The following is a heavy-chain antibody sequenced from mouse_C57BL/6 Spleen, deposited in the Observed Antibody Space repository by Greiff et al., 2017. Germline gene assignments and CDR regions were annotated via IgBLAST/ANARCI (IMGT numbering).Heavy chain of an antibody. Sequence: QVQLQQPGAELVRPGSSVKLSCKASGYTFTSYWMDWVKQRPGQGLEWIGNIYPSDSETHYNQKFKDKATLTVDKSSSTAYMQLSSLPSEDSAVYYCARGGYGPYYFDYWGQGTTLTVSS. J-gene: IGHJ2*01. V-gene: IGHV1-61*01. CDR2: IYPSDSET. CDR1: GYTFTSYW. CDR3: ARGGYGPYYFDY. D-gene: IGHD1-1*01.